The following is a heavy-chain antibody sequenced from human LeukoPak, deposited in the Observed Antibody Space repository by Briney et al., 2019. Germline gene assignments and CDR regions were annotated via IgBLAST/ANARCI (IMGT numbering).Heavy chain of an antibody. J-gene: IGHJ6*02. CDR1: GYTFTGYY. D-gene: IGHD2-2*01. Sequence: ASVKVSCKASGYTFTGYYMHWVRQAPGQGLEWMGWINPNSGGTNYAQKFQGRVTVTRDTSISTAYMELSRPRSDDTAVYYCARDHCGSAYCYEYHYYGMDVWGQGTTVTVSS. V-gene: IGHV1-2*02. CDR2: INPNSGGT. CDR3: ARDHCGSAYCYEYHYYGMDV.